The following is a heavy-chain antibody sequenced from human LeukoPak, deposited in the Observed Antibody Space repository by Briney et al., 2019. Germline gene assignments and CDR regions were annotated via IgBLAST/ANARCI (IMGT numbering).Heavy chain of an antibody. CDR3: ARDRKSSSWPFNWFDP. D-gene: IGHD6-13*01. CDR1: GFTFSSYW. J-gene: IGHJ5*02. CDR2: IKQDGSEK. Sequence: PGGSLRLSCAASGFTFSSYWMSWVRQAPGKGLEWVANIKQDGSEKYYVDSVKGRFTISRDNAKNSLYLQMSSLRAEDTAVYYCARDRKSSSWPFNWFDPWGQGTLVTVSS. V-gene: IGHV3-7*01.